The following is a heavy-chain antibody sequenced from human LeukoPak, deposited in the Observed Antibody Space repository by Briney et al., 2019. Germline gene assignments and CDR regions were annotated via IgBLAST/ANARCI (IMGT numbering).Heavy chain of an antibody. Sequence: ASVKVSCKASGYTFTDYYMHWVRQAPGQGLEWMGWLNPNFGGTNYAQKFQGRVTMTRDTSINTAYMELTGLNSDDTAVYYCARGGIQHYWGQGTLVIVSS. CDR2: LNPNFGGT. CDR1: GYTFTDYY. CDR3: ARGGIQHY. V-gene: IGHV1-2*02. D-gene: IGHD1-14*01. J-gene: IGHJ4*02.